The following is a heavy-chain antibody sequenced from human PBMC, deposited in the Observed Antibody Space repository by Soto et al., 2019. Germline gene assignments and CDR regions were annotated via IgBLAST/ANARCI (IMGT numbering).Heavy chain of an antibody. Sequence: GGSLRLSCAASGFTFSSYWMSWDRPAPGKGLEWVANIKQDGSEKYYVDSVKGRFTISRDNAKNSLYLQMNSLRAEDTAVYYCARKRIARYYFDYWGQGTLVTVSS. V-gene: IGHV3-7*01. CDR3: ARKRIARYYFDY. CDR1: GFTFSSYW. J-gene: IGHJ4*02. D-gene: IGHD6-13*01. CDR2: IKQDGSEK.